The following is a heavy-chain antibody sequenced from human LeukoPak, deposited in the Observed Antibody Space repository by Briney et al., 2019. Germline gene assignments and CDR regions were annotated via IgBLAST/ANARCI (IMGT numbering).Heavy chain of an antibody. Sequence: GGSLRLSCAASGFTFSSYWMHWGRQAPGKRLQWVANINPDGSEKNYVDSVKGRFTISRDNAKNSLYLQMNSLRDEDTAVYYCARAYGEAFLDYDDYWGQGTLVTVSS. D-gene: IGHD4-17*01. CDR1: GFTFSSYW. V-gene: IGHV3-7*01. CDR3: ARAYGEAFLDYDDY. CDR2: INPDGSEK. J-gene: IGHJ4*02.